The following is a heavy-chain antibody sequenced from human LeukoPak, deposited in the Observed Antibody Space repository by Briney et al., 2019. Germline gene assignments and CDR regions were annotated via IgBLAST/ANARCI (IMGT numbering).Heavy chain of an antibody. V-gene: IGHV3-74*01. CDR1: GFTFSTYW. CDR2: INSDGSRT. J-gene: IGHJ3*02. Sequence: PGGSLRHSCAASGFTFSTYWMHWVRQAPGKGLVWVSRINSDGSRTTYADSVKGRFTISRDNAKNTLYLQMNSLRTEDTAVYYCARPETQYSSGLDGFDIWGQGTMVTVSS. CDR3: ARPETQYSSGLDGFDI. D-gene: IGHD6-19*01.